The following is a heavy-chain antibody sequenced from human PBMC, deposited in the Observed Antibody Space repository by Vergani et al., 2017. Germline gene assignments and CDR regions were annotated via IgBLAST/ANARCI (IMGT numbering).Heavy chain of an antibody. D-gene: IGHD4-17*01. J-gene: IGHJ3*02. Sequence: QVQLQQSGPGLVKPSQTLSLTCAISGDSVSSNSAAWNWIRQSPSRGLEWLGRTYYRSKWYNDYAVSVKSRITINPATSKNQFSLQLNSVTPEDTAVYYCARDHPDYGDYFSVQRDDGSVVAFDIWGQGTMVTVSS. V-gene: IGHV6-1*01. CDR1: GDSVSSNSAA. CDR2: TYYRSKWYN. CDR3: ARDHPDYGDYFSVQRDDGSVVAFDI.